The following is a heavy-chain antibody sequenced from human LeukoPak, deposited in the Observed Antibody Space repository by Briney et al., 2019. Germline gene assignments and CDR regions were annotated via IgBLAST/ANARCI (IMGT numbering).Heavy chain of an antibody. CDR3: ARHWTGYYYYGMDV. V-gene: IGHV4-39*01. D-gene: IGHD3/OR15-3a*01. CDR2: MYYGDSI. CDR1: GDSIISSSHY. Sequence: SETLSLTCTVFGDSIISSSHYWGWIRQPPGKGLEWIGSMYYGDSIHFNPSLPSRDTLSLDASKNQFSLKLSSGTAADTAGYYCARHWTGYYYYGMDVWGQGTTVTVSS. J-gene: IGHJ6*02.